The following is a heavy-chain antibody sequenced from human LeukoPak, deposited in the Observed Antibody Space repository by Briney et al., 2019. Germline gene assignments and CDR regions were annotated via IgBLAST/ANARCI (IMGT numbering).Heavy chain of an antibody. CDR3: VRGILSDDTLTGP. D-gene: IGHD3-9*01. CDR1: GYTFSSYG. Sequence: ASVKVSCKTSGYTFSSYGINWVRQAPGQGLEWMGWISTYNGDTHYAQNLQGRVTMTTDTSTSTAYMELRSLTFDASALYYCVRGILSDDTLTGPWGQGTLVTVSS. J-gene: IGHJ5*02. CDR2: ISTYNGDT. V-gene: IGHV1-18*01.